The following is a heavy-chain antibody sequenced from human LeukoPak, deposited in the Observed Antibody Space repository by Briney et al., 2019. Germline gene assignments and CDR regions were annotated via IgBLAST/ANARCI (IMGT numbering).Heavy chain of an antibody. V-gene: IGHV1-69*05. D-gene: IGHD3-22*01. CDR2: IIPIFGTA. Sequence: SVKVSCKASGGTFSSYAISWVRQAPGQGLEWMGRIIPIFGTANYAQKFQGRVTITTDESTSTAYMELSSLRSEDTAVYYCARYDSSLLDAFDIWGQGTMVTVPS. CDR3: ARYDSSLLDAFDI. CDR1: GGTFSSYA. J-gene: IGHJ3*02.